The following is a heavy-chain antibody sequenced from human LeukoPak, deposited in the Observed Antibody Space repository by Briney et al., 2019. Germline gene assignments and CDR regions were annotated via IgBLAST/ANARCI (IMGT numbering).Heavy chain of an antibody. V-gene: IGHV4-34*01. CDR1: GGSFSGYY. Sequence: PSETLSLTCAVYGGSFSGYYWSWIRQPPGKGLEWIGEINHSGSTNYNPSLKSRVTISVDTSKNQFSLKLSSVTAADTAVYYCARCDRYGGNTEFLFDYWGQGTLVTVSS. D-gene: IGHD4-23*01. CDR3: ARCDRYGGNTEFLFDY. J-gene: IGHJ4*02. CDR2: INHSGST.